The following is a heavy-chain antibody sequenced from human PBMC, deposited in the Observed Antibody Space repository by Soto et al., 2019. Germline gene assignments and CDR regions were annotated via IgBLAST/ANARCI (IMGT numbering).Heavy chain of an antibody. CDR2: INPNGGVT. Sequence: QVQLVQSGAEVRKPGASVTVSCRSSGDSFNDYYIHWVRQAPGQGFEWMGWINPNGGVTKYAQKFQGWFSMTRHTSIRTVYTQLSRLRSDDTAVYYCARESGGATATLDYYYFYMDVWGTGTTVTVSS. D-gene: IGHD5-12*01. CDR1: GDSFNDYY. V-gene: IGHV1-2*04. J-gene: IGHJ6*03. CDR3: ARESGGATATLDYYYFYMDV.